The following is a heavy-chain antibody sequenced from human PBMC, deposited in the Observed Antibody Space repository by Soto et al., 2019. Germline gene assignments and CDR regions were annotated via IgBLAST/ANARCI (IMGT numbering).Heavy chain of an antibody. V-gene: IGHV4-31*03. CDR1: GGSISSGGYY. CDR3: ARPPLS. Sequence: QVQLQESGPGLVKPSQTLSLTCTVSGGSISSGGYYWSWIRQHPGKGLEWIGYIYYSGSTYYNPSLKSRVNLSADTSKYQSAPELSLVYAADTAVYYGARPPLSWGQGTLVTVSS. J-gene: IGHJ5*02. CDR2: IYYSGST.